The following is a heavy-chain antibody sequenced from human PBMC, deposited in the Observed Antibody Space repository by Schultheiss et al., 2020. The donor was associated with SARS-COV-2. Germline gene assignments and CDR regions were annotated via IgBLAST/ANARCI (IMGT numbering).Heavy chain of an antibody. V-gene: IGHV3-15*01. CDR1: GLTVSNAW. J-gene: IGHJ4*02. CDR3: TTGWVVVPASHDY. Sequence: GGSLRLSCAASGLTVSNAWMSWVRQAPGKGLEWVGRIKSKTEGGATDYAAPVKGRFTISRDDSKNTLCLQMNSLKTEDTGMYYCTTGWVVVPASHDYWGQGTLVTVSS. CDR2: IKSKTEGGAT. D-gene: IGHD2-2*01.